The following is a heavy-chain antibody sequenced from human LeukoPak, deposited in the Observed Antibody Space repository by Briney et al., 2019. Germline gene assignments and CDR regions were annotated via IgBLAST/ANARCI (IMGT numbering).Heavy chain of an antibody. CDR1: GFTFSSYA. J-gene: IGHJ6*02. CDR2: ISGSGGST. D-gene: IGHD3-22*01. V-gene: IGHV3-23*01. Sequence: GGSLRLSCAASGFTFSSYAMSWVRQAPGKGLEWVSAISGSGGSTYYADSVKGRFTISRDNSKNTLYLQMNSLRAEDTAVYYCAKDYYDSSGYYFYYYYGMDVWGQGTTVTVFS. CDR3: AKDYYDSSGYYFYYYYGMDV.